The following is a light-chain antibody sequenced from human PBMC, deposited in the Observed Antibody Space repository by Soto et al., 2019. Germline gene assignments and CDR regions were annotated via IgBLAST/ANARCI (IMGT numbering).Light chain of an antibody. V-gene: IGLV2-8*01. Sequence: QSALTQPPSASGSPGQSVTISCTGTSGDVGAYDYVSWYQQHPGKAPKLLIYEVTKRPLGVPDRFSGSKSGNAASLTVSGLQAEDEADYACCSYAASNTLIFGGGTKLTVL. CDR2: EVT. CDR3: CSYAASNTLI. CDR1: SGDVGAYDY. J-gene: IGLJ2*01.